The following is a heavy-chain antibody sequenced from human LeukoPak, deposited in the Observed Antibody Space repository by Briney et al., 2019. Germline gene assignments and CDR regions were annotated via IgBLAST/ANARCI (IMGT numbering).Heavy chain of an antibody. D-gene: IGHD3-10*01. V-gene: IGHV1-46*01. J-gene: IGHJ1*01. CDR2: INPSGGST. CDR1: GYTFTSYY. Sequence: ASVKVSCKASGYTFTSYYMHWVRQAPGQGLEWMGIINPSGGSTSYAQKFQGRVTMTRDTSTSTAYMEVSSLRSEDTAVYYCARTSDRGAEYFQHWGQGTLVTVSS. CDR3: ARTSDRGAEYFQH.